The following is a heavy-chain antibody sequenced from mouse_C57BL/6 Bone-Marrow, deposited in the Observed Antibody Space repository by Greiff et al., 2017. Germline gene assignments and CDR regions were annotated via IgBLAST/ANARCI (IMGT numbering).Heavy chain of an antibody. D-gene: IGHD3-3*01. CDR1: GYTFTSYW. CDR3: ARGVRTGECAMDY. J-gene: IGHJ4*01. Sequence: QVQLQQSGAELVMPGASVKLSCKASGYTFTSYWMHWVKQRPGQGLEWIGEIVPSDSYTNYNQKFKGKSTLTVDKSSSTAYMQLSSLTSEDSAVYYCARGVRTGECAMDYWGQGTSVTVSS. V-gene: IGHV1-69*01. CDR2: IVPSDSYT.